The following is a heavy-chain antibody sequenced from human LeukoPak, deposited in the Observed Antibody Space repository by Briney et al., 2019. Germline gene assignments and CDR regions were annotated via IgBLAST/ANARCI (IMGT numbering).Heavy chain of an antibody. V-gene: IGHV1-69*05. Sequence: SVKVSCKASGGTFISYAISWVRQAPGQGLEWMVGIIPIFGTANYAQKFQGRVTITTDESTSTAYMELSSLRSEDTAVYYCARDHGGGSGWLNVPDYWGQGTLVTVSS. J-gene: IGHJ4*02. D-gene: IGHD6-19*01. CDR2: IIPIFGTA. CDR1: GGTFISYA. CDR3: ARDHGGGSGWLNVPDY.